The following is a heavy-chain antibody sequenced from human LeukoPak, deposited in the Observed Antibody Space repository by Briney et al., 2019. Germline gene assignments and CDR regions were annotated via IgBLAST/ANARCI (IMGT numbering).Heavy chain of an antibody. CDR1: GGTFSSYA. J-gene: IGHJ6*03. CDR2: ISAYNGNT. CDR3: ARAVRGVIYYYYYYMDV. Sequence: ASVKVSCKASGGTFSSYAISWVRQAPGQGLEWMGWISAYNGNTNYAQKLQGRVTMTTDTSTSTAYMELRSLRSDDTAVYYCARAVRGVIYYYYYYMDVWGKGTTVTISS. V-gene: IGHV1-18*01. D-gene: IGHD3-10*01.